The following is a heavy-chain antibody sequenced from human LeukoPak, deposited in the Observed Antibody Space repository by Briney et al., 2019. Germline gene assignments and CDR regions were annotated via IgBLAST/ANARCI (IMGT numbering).Heavy chain of an antibody. CDR2: IYYSGST. D-gene: IGHD2-8*01. CDR3: VMDSGQGFDY. V-gene: IGHV4-31*03. Sequence: PSETLSLTCTVSGGSISSGGYYWSWICQHPGKGLEWIGYIYYSGSTYYNPSLKSRVTISVDTSKNQFSLKLSSVTAADTAVYYCVMDSGQGFDYWGQGTLVTVSS. CDR1: GGSISSGGYY. J-gene: IGHJ4*02.